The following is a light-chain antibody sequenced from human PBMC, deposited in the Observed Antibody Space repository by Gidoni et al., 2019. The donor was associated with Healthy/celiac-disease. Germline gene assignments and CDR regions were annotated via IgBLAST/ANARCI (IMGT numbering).Light chain of an antibody. Sequence: EIVMTLSPATMSVSPGERATLSCRASQRVSSNLAWYQQKPGQGPRLLIYGASTRATGIPARFSGSGSGTEFTLTISSLQSEDFAVYYCQQYNNWPRTFGQGTKVEIK. CDR1: QRVSSN. J-gene: IGKJ1*01. V-gene: IGKV3-15*01. CDR2: GAS. CDR3: QQYNNWPRT.